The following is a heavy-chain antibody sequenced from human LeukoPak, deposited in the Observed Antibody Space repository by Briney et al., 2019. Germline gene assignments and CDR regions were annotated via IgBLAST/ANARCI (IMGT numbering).Heavy chain of an antibody. Sequence: SETLSLTCAVYGGSFSGYYWSWIRQPPGKGLEWIGEINHSGSTNYNPSLKSRVTISVDTSKNQFSLKLSSVTAADTGVYYCARRYDYVWGSYRPFDYWGQGTLVTVSS. V-gene: IGHV4-34*01. CDR2: INHSGST. CDR1: GGSFSGYY. D-gene: IGHD3-16*02. CDR3: ARRYDYVWGSYRPFDY. J-gene: IGHJ4*02.